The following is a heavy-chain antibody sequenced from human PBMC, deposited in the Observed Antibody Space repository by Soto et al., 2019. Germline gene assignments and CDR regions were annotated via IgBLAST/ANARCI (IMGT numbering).Heavy chain of an antibody. Sequence: SETLSLTCAVYGGSFSGYYWSWIRQPPGKGQEWIGEINHSGSTNYNPSLKSRVTISVDTSKNQFSLKLSSVTAADTAVYYCARGIAAGGWFDPWGQGTLVTVYS. V-gene: IGHV4-34*01. D-gene: IGHD6-6*01. CDR3: ARGIAAGGWFDP. J-gene: IGHJ5*02. CDR2: INHSGST. CDR1: GGSFSGYY.